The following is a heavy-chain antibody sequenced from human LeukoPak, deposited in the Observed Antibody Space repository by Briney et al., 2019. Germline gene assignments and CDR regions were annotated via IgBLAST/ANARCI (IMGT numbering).Heavy chain of an antibody. V-gene: IGHV3-23*05. Sequence: GGSLRLSCVASGFNFSSFAMGWVRQAPGKGLEWVSAITSSGSTDYTYYADSVKGRFTISRDNSKNTLYLEMNSLRAEDTAVYYCAKPPHGSGWYTDNWFDPWGQGTRVTVSS. CDR3: AKPPHGSGWYTDNWFDP. D-gene: IGHD6-19*01. CDR1: GFNFSSFA. J-gene: IGHJ5*02. CDR2: ITSSGSTDYT.